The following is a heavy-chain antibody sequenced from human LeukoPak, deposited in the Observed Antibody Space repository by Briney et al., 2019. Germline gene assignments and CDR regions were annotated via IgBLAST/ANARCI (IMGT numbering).Heavy chain of an antibody. V-gene: IGHV3-66*04. CDR2: IYSGGNT. Sequence: GGSLRLSCAASGFTFSSYSTNWVRQAPGKGLEWVSIIYSGGNTYYADSVRGRFIISRDNSENTVYLQMNSLRAEDTAVYFCARPPGLAGHYSYYYGVDVWGQGTTVTVSS. CDR1: GFTFSSYS. D-gene: IGHD6-19*01. J-gene: IGHJ6*02. CDR3: ARPPGLAGHYSYYYGVDV.